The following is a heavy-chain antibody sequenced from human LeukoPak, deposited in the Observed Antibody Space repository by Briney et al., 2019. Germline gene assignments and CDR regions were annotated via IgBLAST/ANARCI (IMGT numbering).Heavy chain of an antibody. J-gene: IGHJ5*02. CDR1: GFTFSSYS. V-gene: IGHV3-48*02. CDR2: ISSSSSTI. Sequence: PGGSLRLSCAASGFTFSSYSMNWVRQAPGKGLEWVSYISSSSSTIYYADSVKGRFTISRDNAKNSLYLQMNSLRDEDTAVFYCARGGGSYGQDWFDPWGQGTLVTVSS. D-gene: IGHD1-26*01. CDR3: ARGGGSYGQDWFDP.